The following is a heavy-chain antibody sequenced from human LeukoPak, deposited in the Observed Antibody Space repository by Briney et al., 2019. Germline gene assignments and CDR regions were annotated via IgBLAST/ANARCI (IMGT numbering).Heavy chain of an antibody. J-gene: IGHJ6*04. V-gene: IGHV3-48*03. CDR2: ISSSGSTL. CDR1: GFTFSSYE. CDR3: ARDPYYDILTGLPPSSSSGMDV. Sequence: GGSLRLSCAASGFTFSSYEMNWVRQAPGKGLEWVSYISSSGSTLYYADSVKGRFTISRDNAKNSLYLQMNSLRAEDTAVYYCARDPYYDILTGLPPSSSSGMDVWGKGTTVTVSS. D-gene: IGHD3-9*01.